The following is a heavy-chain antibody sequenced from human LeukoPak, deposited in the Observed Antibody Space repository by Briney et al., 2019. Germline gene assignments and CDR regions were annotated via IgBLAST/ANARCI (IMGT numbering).Heavy chain of an antibody. J-gene: IGHJ4*02. CDR2: INPNSGGT. CDR1: GYTFTGYY. CDR3: ARDRYCGGDCYSAGGYY. D-gene: IGHD2-21*02. V-gene: IGHV1-2*06. Sequence: ASVKVSCKASGYTFTGYYMHWVRQAPGQGLEWMGRINPNSGGTNYAQKFQGRVTMTRDTSISTAYMEPSRLRSDDTAVYYCARDRYCGGDCYSAGGYYWGQGTLVTVSS.